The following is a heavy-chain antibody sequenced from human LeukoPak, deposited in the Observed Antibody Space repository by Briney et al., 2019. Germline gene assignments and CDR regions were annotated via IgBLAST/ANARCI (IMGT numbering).Heavy chain of an antibody. V-gene: IGHV4-30-2*01. CDR3: ASSPYYGSGREDY. J-gene: IGHJ4*02. Sequence: SETLSLTCTVSGGSLSSGGYYWSWIRQPPGKGLEWIGYIYHSGSTYYNPSLKSRVTISVDRSKNQFSLKLSSVTAADTAVYYCASSPYYGSGREDYWGQGTLVTVSS. D-gene: IGHD3-10*01. CDR1: GGSLSSGGYY. CDR2: IYHSGST.